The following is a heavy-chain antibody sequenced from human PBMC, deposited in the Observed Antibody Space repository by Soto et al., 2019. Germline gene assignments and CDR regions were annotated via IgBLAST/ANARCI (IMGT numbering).Heavy chain of an antibody. V-gene: IGHV3-23*01. Sequence: GGSLRVSWEASGFTFGIYAMSWVRHAPRKGLQWVSAISGSGGSTYYADSVKGRFTISRDNSKNTLYLQMNSLRAEDTAVYYCAKDRIAVAGIGWFDPWGQGTLVTVSS. J-gene: IGHJ5*02. D-gene: IGHD6-19*01. CDR2: ISGSGGST. CDR3: AKDRIAVAGIGWFDP. CDR1: GFTFGIYA.